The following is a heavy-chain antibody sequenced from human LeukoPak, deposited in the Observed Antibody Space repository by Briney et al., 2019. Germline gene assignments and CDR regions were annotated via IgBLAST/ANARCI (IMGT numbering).Heavy chain of an antibody. Sequence: ASVKVSCKTSGYIFTDYYIHWVRQAPGQGLEWMGILNSSGGSTTYVQKFQGRITMTRDASTSTVYMELRSLRSEDTAVYYCARDRWELPYYFDYWGQGTLVTVSS. V-gene: IGHV1-46*01. CDR1: GYIFTDYY. CDR3: ARDRWELPYYFDY. CDR2: LNSSGGST. D-gene: IGHD1-26*01. J-gene: IGHJ4*02.